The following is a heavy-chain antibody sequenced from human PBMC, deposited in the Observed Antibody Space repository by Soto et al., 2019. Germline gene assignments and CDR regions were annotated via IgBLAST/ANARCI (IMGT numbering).Heavy chain of an antibody. Sequence: LRLSCAASGFTFSSYAMHWVRQAPGKGLEWVAVISYDGSNKYYADSVKGRFTISRDNSKNTLYLQMNSLRAEDTAVYYCARDPTDYYDSSGFRFDPWGQGTLVTVSS. J-gene: IGHJ5*02. CDR1: GFTFSSYA. V-gene: IGHV3-30-3*01. CDR3: ARDPTDYYDSSGFRFDP. CDR2: ISYDGSNK. D-gene: IGHD3-22*01.